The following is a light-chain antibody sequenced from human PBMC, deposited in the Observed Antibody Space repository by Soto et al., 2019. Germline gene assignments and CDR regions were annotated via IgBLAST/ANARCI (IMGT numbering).Light chain of an antibody. V-gene: IGLV1-51*02. CDR1: NSNIGTKF. Sequence: QSVLTQPPSVSAAPGQKVTVSCSGSNSNIGTKFVSWYQQFPGTAPKLLIFENVKRPSGIPDRFSGSKSGTSATLGITGLQAGDEADYYCATWDIALSAVVFGGGTKVTVL. CDR3: ATWDIALSAVV. CDR2: ENV. J-gene: IGLJ3*02.